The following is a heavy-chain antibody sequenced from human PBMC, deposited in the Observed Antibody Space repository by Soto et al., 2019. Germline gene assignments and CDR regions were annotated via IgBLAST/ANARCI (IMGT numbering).Heavy chain of an antibody. D-gene: IGHD3-10*01. Sequence: SETLSLTCAVYGGSFSGYYWSWIRQPPGKGLEWIGEINHSGSTNYNPSLKSRVTISVDTSKNQFSLKLSSVTAADTAVYYCARGRYYGSGSPALYYYYYMDVWGKGTTVTVSS. CDR2: INHSGST. V-gene: IGHV4-34*01. J-gene: IGHJ6*03. CDR1: GGSFSGYY. CDR3: ARGRYYGSGSPALYYYYYMDV.